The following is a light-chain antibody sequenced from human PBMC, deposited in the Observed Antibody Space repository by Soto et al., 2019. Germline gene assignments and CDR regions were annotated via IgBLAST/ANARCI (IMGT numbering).Light chain of an antibody. Sequence: DIQMTQSPSTLSGSVGDRVTITCRASQTISSWLAWYQQKPGKAPKLLIYKASTLKSGVPSRSSGSGSGTEFTPTISSLQPDDFATYYCQHYNSHSEAFGQGTKVDIK. CDR2: KAS. V-gene: IGKV1-5*03. J-gene: IGKJ1*01. CDR3: QHYNSHSEA. CDR1: QTISSW.